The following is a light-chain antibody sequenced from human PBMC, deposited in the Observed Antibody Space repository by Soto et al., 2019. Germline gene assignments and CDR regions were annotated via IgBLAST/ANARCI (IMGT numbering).Light chain of an antibody. V-gene: IGLV2-14*03. CDR1: TTF. CDR3: NAFTTNDTFV. CDR2: DVI. Sequence: QSALTQPASVSGSPGQSITISCTGATTFVSWYQQHPGKAPKLIIYDVINRPSGISKRFSGSKSGNTASLTISGLQAEDESVYYCNAFTTNDTFVFGTGTKVTV. J-gene: IGLJ1*01.